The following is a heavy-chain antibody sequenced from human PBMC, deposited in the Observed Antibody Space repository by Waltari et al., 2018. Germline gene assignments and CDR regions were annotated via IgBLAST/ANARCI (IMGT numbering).Heavy chain of an antibody. CDR3: ARDESRFLEWLLYRYDY. D-gene: IGHD3-3*01. Sequence: QVQLVQSGAEVKKPGASVKVSCKASGYTFTSYGISWVRKAPGQGLEWMGWISAYNGNTNYAQKLQGRVTMTTDTSTSTAYMELRSLRSDDTAVYYCARDESRFLEWLLYRYDYWGQGTLVTVSS. CDR2: ISAYNGNT. CDR1: GYTFTSYG. V-gene: IGHV1-18*01. J-gene: IGHJ4*02.